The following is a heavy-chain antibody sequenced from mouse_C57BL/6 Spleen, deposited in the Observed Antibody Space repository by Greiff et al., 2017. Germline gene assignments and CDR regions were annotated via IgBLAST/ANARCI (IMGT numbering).Heavy chain of an antibody. J-gene: IGHJ2*01. Sequence: QVQLQQSGAELVKPGASVKLSCKASGYTFTSYWMHWVKQRPGQGLEWIGMIHPNSGSTNYNEKFKSKATLTVDKSSSTAYMQLSSLTSEDSAVYYCAKHETGYYFDYWGQGTTLTVSS. V-gene: IGHV1-64*01. CDR2: IHPNSGST. CDR3: AKHETGYYFDY. CDR1: GYTFTSYW.